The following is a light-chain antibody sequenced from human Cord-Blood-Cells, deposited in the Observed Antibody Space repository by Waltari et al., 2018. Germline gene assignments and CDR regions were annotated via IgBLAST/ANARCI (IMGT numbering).Light chain of an antibody. V-gene: IGKV1-5*01. CDR1: KSVSSW. J-gene: IGKJ1*01. Sequence: DIQITQSPSTLSASVGDRVTITCRASKSVSSWLAWYQQKPWKAPQLLIYYASSLESGVPYRFSGSGSGTEFTLTISSLQPDDFATYYCQQYNSYPATFGQGTKVEIK. CDR2: YAS. CDR3: QQYNSYPAT.